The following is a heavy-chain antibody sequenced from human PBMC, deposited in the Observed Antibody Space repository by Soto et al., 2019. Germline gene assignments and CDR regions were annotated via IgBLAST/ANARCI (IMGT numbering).Heavy chain of an antibody. J-gene: IGHJ4*02. D-gene: IGHD4-17*01. CDR2: INHSGST. Sequence: SETLSLTCTVSGGSITSGDYYWSWIRQAPGKGLEWIGEINHSGSTNYNPSLKSRVTMSVDTSKNQFSLKLSSVTAADTAVYYCARGWVTMAYYFDYWGQGTLVTVSS. V-gene: IGHV4-34*01. CDR3: ARGWVTMAYYFDY. CDR1: GGSITSGDYY.